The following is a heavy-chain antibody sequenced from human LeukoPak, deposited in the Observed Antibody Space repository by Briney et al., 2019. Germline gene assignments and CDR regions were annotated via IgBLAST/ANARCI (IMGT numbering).Heavy chain of an antibody. CDR2: ITSSSSYI. D-gene: IGHD3-3*01. CDR3: AKDIHDFWSGYYVYGEGPFDY. CDR1: GFTFNTYS. J-gene: IGHJ4*02. Sequence: GGSLRLSCAASGFTFNTYSMNWVHQAPGKGLEWVSSITSSSSYIYYADSVKGRFTISRDNSKNTLYLQMNSLRAEDTAVYYCAKDIHDFWSGYYVYGEGPFDYWGQGTLVTVSS. V-gene: IGHV3-21*01.